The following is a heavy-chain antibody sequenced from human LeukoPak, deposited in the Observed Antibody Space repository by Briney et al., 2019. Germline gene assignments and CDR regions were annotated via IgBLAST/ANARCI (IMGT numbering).Heavy chain of an antibody. CDR2: INPNSGGT. CDR3: ARGRYDYGDYDEEHSYYYYYGMDV. D-gene: IGHD4-17*01. CDR1: GYTFTGYY. V-gene: IGHV1-2*02. J-gene: IGHJ6*02. Sequence: ASVKVSCKASGYTFTGYYMHWVRQAPGQGLEWMGWINPNSGGTNYAQKFQGRVTMTRDTSIGTAYMELSRLRSDDTAVYYCARGRYDYGDYDEEHSYYYYYGMDVWGQGTTVTVSS.